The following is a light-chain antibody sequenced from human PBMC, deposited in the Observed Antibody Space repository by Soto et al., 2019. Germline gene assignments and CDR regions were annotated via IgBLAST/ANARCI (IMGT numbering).Light chain of an antibody. CDR1: QTVASN. V-gene: IGKV3-20*01. J-gene: IGKJ1*01. CDR3: HQYGISPPRT. Sequence: EVVMTQSPATLSLSPGERATLSCGASQTVASNLAWYQQKPGQAPRLLIYAASTRATGIPDRFSGSGSGTDFTLTIGRLEPEDFAVYYCHQYGISPPRTFGQGTKVDIK. CDR2: AAS.